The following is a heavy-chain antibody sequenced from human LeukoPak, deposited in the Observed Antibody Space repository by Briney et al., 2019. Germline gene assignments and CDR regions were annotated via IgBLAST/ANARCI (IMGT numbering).Heavy chain of an antibody. J-gene: IGHJ4*02. CDR2: ISGSGAGT. CDR1: GFTFSNYA. D-gene: IGHD6-13*01. Sequence: GGSLRLSCAASGFTFSNYAMSWVRQAPGKGLGWVSTISGSGAGTYYAVSVKGRFTISRDNSKNTLCLQMHSLRAEDTAVYYCATNTSSWSFDYWGQGTLVTVSS. V-gene: IGHV3-23*01. CDR3: ATNTSSWSFDY.